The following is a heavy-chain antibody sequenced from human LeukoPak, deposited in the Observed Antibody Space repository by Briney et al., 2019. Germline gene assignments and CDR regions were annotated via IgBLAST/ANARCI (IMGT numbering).Heavy chain of an antibody. J-gene: IGHJ4*02. CDR2: FYYSGST. V-gene: IGHV4-59*01. CDR1: GGSLSGYY. CDR3: ARKRTGDQGYYFDY. Sequence: PSETLSLTCAVYGGSLSGYYWSWIRQPPGKGLEWIGYFYYSGSTNYNPSLKTRVTISVDTSKNQFSLRLSSVTAADTAVYYCARKRTGDQGYYFDYWGRGTLVTVSS. D-gene: IGHD1-1*01.